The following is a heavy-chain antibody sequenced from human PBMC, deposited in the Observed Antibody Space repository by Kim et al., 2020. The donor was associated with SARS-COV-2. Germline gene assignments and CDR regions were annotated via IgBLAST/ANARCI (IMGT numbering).Heavy chain of an antibody. Sequence: GGSLRLSCAASGFTVSSNYMSWVRQAPGKGLEWVSVIYSGGSTYYAASVMGRFTISRDNSKNKLYLQINSLRAADKAVVYCAGNPDASTSIWGQGTLVT. D-gene: IGHD2-2*01. CDR1: GFTVSSNY. J-gene: IGHJ4*02. V-gene: IGHV3-53*01. CDR3: AGNPDASTSI. CDR2: IYSGGST.